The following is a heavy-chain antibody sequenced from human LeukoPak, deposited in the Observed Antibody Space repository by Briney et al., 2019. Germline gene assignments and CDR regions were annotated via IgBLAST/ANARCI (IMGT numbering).Heavy chain of an antibody. D-gene: IGHD6-13*01. CDR1: GFTFSSYA. Sequence: GGSLRLSCAASGFTFSSYAMSWVRQAPGKGLEWVSAISGSGGSTYYADSVKGRFTISRDNSKNTLYLQMNSLRAEDTAVYYCAKPGYSSSWYYYYMDVWGKGTTVTVSS. CDR3: AKPGYSSSWYYYYMDV. V-gene: IGHV3-23*01. J-gene: IGHJ6*03. CDR2: ISGSGGST.